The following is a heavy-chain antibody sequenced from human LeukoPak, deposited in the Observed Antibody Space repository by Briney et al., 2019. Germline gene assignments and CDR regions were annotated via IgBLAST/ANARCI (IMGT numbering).Heavy chain of an antibody. V-gene: IGHV4-34*01. CDR1: GGSFSGYY. CDR2: INHSGST. D-gene: IGHD3-3*02. CDR3: ARDISGGSHVFDI. Sequence: PSETLSLTCAVYGGSFSGYYWSWIRQPPGKGLEWIGEINHSGSTNYNPSLKSRVTISLDTSKNQFSLQLNSATAADTAVYYCARDISGGSHVFDIWGQGTMVTVSS. J-gene: IGHJ3*02.